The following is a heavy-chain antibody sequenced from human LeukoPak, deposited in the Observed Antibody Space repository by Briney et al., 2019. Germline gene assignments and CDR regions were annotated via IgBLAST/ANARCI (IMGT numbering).Heavy chain of an antibody. CDR3: ARDTRDSSGYFDY. J-gene: IGHJ4*02. V-gene: IGHV4-59*01. D-gene: IGHD3-22*01. CDR2: IYYSGNT. Sequence: SETLSLTCTVSGDSISSYYWSWIRQPPGKGLEWIGYIYYSGNTNYNPSLKSRVTISVDTSKNQFSLKLSSVTAADTAVYYCARDTRDSSGYFDYWGQGTLVTVSS. CDR1: GDSISSYY.